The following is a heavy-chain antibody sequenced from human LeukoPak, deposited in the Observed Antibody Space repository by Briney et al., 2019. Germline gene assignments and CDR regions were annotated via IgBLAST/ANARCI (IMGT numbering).Heavy chain of an antibody. CDR2: INPNTGGT. J-gene: IGHJ4*02. D-gene: IGHD3-16*01. CDR1: GYTFTGYY. CDR3: ARDRGRAMGVDY. V-gene: IGHV1-2*02. Sequence: ASVKVSCKASGYTFTGYYMHWVRRAPGQGLEWMGWINPNTGGTKYAQKFQGRVTMTRDTSISTAYMELSRLRSDDTAVYYCARDRGRAMGVDYWGQGTLVTVSS.